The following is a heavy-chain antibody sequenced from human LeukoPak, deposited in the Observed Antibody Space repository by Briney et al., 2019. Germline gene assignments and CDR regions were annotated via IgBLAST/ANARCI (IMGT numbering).Heavy chain of an antibody. D-gene: IGHD4-17*01. CDR1: GFTLRSYG. CDR2: ISYDGSNK. Sequence: GGSLRLSCAPSGFTLRSYGMHGVRQSPGKGLEWGGVISYDGSNKYYADSVKGRFTISRDNSKNTLYLQMNSLSAEDTAVYYCEKDLNKRKYGDYVDYWGQGTLVTVSS. V-gene: IGHV3-30*18. CDR3: EKDLNKRKYGDYVDY. J-gene: IGHJ4*02.